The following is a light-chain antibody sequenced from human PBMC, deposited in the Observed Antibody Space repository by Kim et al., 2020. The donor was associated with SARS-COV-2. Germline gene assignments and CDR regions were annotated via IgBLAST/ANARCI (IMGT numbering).Light chain of an antibody. CDR3: EKHNSDGSS. J-gene: IGKJ4*02. Sequence: DIQMTQSPSSLSVSVGDRVTITCRASQGITNSLAWYQQKPGKVPQLLIYAASALQSGVPSRFSGSGSGTDFTLTISSLQPEDDATYYGEKHNSDGSSLGEGTKVDIK. V-gene: IGKV1-27*01. CDR2: AAS. CDR1: QGITNS.